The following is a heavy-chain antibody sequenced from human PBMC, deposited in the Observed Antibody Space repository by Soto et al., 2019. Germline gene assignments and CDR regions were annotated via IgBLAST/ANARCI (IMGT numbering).Heavy chain of an antibody. J-gene: IGHJ6*02. D-gene: IGHD6-13*01. CDR1: GGSISSGGYY. Sequence: QVQLQESGPGLVKPSQTLSLTCTVSGGSISSGGYYWNWIRQHPGKGLEWIGYIYYSGSTYYNPSLKSRVTLSVDTSKNQVSLKLSSVTAADTGVYYCARETSSSWYLYYYGMDVWGQGTTVTVSS. CDR2: IYYSGST. CDR3: ARETSSSWYLYYYGMDV. V-gene: IGHV4-31*03.